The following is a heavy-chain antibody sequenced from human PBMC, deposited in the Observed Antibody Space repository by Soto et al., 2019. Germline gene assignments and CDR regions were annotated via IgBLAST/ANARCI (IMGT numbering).Heavy chain of an antibody. Sequence: GGSLRLSCAASGFTFSSYSMNWVRQAPGKGLEWVSYISSSSSSTIYYADSVKGRFTISRDNAKNSLYLQMNSLRAEDTAVYYCASDRYSAFDIWGQGTMVTVSS. CDR3: ASDRYSAFDI. D-gene: IGHD1-26*01. CDR2: ISSSSSSTI. CDR1: GFTFSSYS. V-gene: IGHV3-48*01. J-gene: IGHJ3*02.